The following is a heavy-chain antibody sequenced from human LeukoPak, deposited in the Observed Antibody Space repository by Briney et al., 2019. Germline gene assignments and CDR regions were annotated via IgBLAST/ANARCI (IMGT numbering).Heavy chain of an antibody. D-gene: IGHD1-26*01. CDR2: IYSGGST. J-gene: IGHJ3*02. Sequence: GGSLRLSCAASGFTVSSNYMSWVRQAPGKGLEWVSVIYSGGSTYYADSVEGRFTISRDNSKNTLYLQMNSLRAEDTAVYYCAREPWELRRGDAFDIWGQGTMVTVSS. CDR3: AREPWELRRGDAFDI. V-gene: IGHV3-66*01. CDR1: GFTVSSNY.